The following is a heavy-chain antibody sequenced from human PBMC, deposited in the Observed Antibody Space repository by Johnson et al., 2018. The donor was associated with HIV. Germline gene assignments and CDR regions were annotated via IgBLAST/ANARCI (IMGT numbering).Heavy chain of an antibody. CDR2: ISTSGGTL. V-gene: IGHV3-11*04. CDR3: ARLTYNFNSRLGAFDI. CDR1: GFIFNDYY. D-gene: IGHD3/OR15-3a*01. J-gene: IGHJ3*02. Sequence: QMLLVESGGGLVKAGGSLRLSCAASGFIFNDYYMSWIRQAPWKGLELLSYISTSGGTLYYVDSVKGRFTISRDNAKNSLYLQMNRLRAEDTAVYYCARLTYNFNSRLGAFDIWGQGTMVTVSS.